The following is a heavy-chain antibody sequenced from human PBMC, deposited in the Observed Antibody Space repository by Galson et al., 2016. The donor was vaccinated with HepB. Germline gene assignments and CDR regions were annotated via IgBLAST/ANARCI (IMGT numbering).Heavy chain of an antibody. CDR1: GYYFTVYG. CDR2: TSGYNGNT. Sequence: SVKVSCKASGYYFTVYGIMWVRQAPGQGPEWMGWTSGYNGNTKYAEKFQGRVTLTTDTSTSTAYMELRSLRTDDTAVYYCARGSSSALGDHWFDPWGQGTLVTVSS. CDR3: ARGSSSALGDHWFDP. V-gene: IGHV1-18*01. D-gene: IGHD6-6*01. J-gene: IGHJ5*02.